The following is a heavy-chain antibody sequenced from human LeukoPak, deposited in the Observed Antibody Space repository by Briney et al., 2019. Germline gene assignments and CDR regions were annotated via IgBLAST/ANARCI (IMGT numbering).Heavy chain of an antibody. Sequence: GGSLRLSCAASGFTFSSYSMNWVRQAPGKGLEWVSSISSSSSYIYYADSVKGRFTISRDNAKNSLYLQMNSLRAEDTAVYYCAREPNPYGSCFDYWGQGTLVTVSS. J-gene: IGHJ4*02. V-gene: IGHV3-21*01. D-gene: IGHD4-17*01. CDR1: GFTFSSYS. CDR2: ISSSSSYI. CDR3: AREPNPYGSCFDY.